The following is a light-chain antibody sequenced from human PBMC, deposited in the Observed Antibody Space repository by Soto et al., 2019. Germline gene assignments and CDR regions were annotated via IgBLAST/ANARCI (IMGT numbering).Light chain of an antibody. Sequence: QSVLTQPPSVSGAPGQRVTISCTGSSSNIGAGYDVHWYLQLPGTAPKLLIYVNTNRPSGVPDRFSGSKSGTSASLAITGLRAEDEGDYYCQSFDSSLNAVFGGGTKLTVL. CDR1: SSNIGAGYD. CDR3: QSFDSSLNAV. CDR2: VNT. V-gene: IGLV1-40*01. J-gene: IGLJ2*01.